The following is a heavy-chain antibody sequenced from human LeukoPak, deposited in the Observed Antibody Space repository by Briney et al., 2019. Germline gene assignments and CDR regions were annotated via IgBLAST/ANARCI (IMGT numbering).Heavy chain of an antibody. CDR1: GFTVSSNY. CDR3: ASPGPSGWYGYFDY. V-gene: IGHV3-53*01. Sequence: PGGSLRLSCAASGFTVSSNYMSWVRQAPGKGLEWVSVIYSGGGTYYADSVKGRFTISRDNSKNTLYLQMNSLRAEDTAVYYCASPGPSGWYGYFDYWGQGTLVTVSS. J-gene: IGHJ4*02. CDR2: IYSGGGT. D-gene: IGHD6-19*01.